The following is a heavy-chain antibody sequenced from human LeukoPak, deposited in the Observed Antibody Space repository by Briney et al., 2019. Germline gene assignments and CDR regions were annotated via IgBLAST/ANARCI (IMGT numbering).Heavy chain of an antibody. J-gene: IGHJ3*02. CDR1: GFTFDDYS. Sequence: PGGSLRLSCAASGFTFDDYSMSWVRQAPGKGLEWVSGINWNGGSTGYADSVKGRFTISRDNAKNSLYLQMNSLRAEDTALYYCARGKVAGTRSAFDIWGQGTMVTVSS. V-gene: IGHV3-20*04. D-gene: IGHD6-19*01. CDR2: INWNGGST. CDR3: ARGKVAGTRSAFDI.